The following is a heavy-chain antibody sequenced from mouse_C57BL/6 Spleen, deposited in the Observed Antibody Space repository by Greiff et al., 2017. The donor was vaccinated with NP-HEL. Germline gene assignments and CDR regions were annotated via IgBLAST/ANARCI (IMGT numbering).Heavy chain of an antibody. CDR3: ARGTTGYYAMDY. D-gene: IGHD1-1*01. CDR1: GYAFSSSW. V-gene: IGHV1-82*01. J-gene: IGHJ4*01. Sequence: VQLQQPGPELVKPGASVKISCKASGYAFSSSWMNWVKQRPGKGLEWIGRIYPGDGDTNYNGKFKGKATLTADKSSSTAYMQLSSLTSEDSAVYFCARGTTGYYAMDYWGQGTSVTVSS. CDR2: IYPGDGDT.